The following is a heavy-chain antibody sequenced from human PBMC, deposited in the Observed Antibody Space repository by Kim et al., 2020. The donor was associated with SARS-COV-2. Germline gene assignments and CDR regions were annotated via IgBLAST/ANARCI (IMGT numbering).Heavy chain of an antibody. D-gene: IGHD3-10*01. CDR1: GFTFSNAW. Sequence: GGSLRLSCAASGFTFSNAWMSWVRQAPGKGLEWVGRIKSKTDGGTTDYAAPVKGRFTISRDDSKNTLYLQMNSLKTEDTAVYYCTTDPAYYYGSGRDPWGQGTLVTVSS. J-gene: IGHJ5*02. V-gene: IGHV3-15*01. CDR2: IKSKTDGGTT. CDR3: TTDPAYYYGSGRDP.